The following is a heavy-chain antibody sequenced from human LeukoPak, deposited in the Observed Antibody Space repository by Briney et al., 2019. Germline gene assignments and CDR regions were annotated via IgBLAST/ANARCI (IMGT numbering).Heavy chain of an antibody. V-gene: IGHV1-69*13. J-gene: IGHJ4*02. CDR3: ARDTNSDFWSGYYTSYFDY. Sequence: SVKVSCKASGGTFSSHAISWVRQAPGQGLEWMGGIIPIFGTANYAQKFQGRVTITADESTSTAYMELSSLRSEDTAVYYCARDTNSDFWSGYYTSYFDYWGQGTLVTVSS. CDR1: GGTFSSHA. D-gene: IGHD3-3*01. CDR2: IIPIFGTA.